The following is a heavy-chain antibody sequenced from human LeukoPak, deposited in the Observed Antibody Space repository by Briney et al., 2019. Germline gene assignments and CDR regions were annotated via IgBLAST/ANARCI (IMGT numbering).Heavy chain of an antibody. CDR1: GFTFDDYA. V-gene: IGHV3-9*01. CDR3: AKDIGAVAGYAFDI. D-gene: IGHD6-19*01. CDR2: ISWNSGSI. Sequence: GGSLRLSCAASGFTFDDYAMHWVRQAPGKGLEWDSGISWNSGSIGYADSVKGRFTISRDNAKNSLYLQMNSLRAEDTALYYCAKDIGAVAGYAFDIWGQGTMVTVSS. J-gene: IGHJ3*02.